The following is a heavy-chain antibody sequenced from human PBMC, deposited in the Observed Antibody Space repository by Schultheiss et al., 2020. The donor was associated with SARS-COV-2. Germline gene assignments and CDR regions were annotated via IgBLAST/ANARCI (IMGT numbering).Heavy chain of an antibody. J-gene: IGHJ6*02. CDR2: INPDGSER. V-gene: IGHV3-7*03. CDR1: GFTFRDYV. D-gene: IGHD4-17*01. CDR3: AKDMGRGDYGYYYYGMDV. Sequence: GGSLRLSCAASGFTFRDYVMLWVRQAPGKGLEWVANINPDGSERYYVHSVKGRFTISRDNAKNSVYLQMNSLRAEDTALYYCAKDMGRGDYGYYYYGMDVWGQGTTVTVSS.